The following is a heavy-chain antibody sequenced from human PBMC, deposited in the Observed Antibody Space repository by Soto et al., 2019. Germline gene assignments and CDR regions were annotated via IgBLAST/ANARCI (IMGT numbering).Heavy chain of an antibody. CDR3: ASYSSGWYDVSY. CDR1: GGSVSSGSYY. V-gene: IGHV4-61*01. D-gene: IGHD6-19*01. J-gene: IGHJ4*02. CDR2: IYYSGST. Sequence: QVQLQESGPGLVKPSETLSLTCTVSGGSVSSGSYYWSWIRQPPGKGLEWIGYIYYSGSTNYNPSLKSRATIPVDPSKNQFSLKLSSVTAADTAVYYCASYSSGWYDVSYWGQGTLVTVSS.